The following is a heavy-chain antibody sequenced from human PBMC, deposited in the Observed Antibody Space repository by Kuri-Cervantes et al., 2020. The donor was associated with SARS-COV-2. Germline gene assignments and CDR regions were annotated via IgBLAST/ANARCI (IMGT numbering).Heavy chain of an antibody. V-gene: IGHV4-30-2*03. CDR1: SGSISSGGYS. D-gene: IGHD3-3*01. J-gene: IGHJ5*02. CDR3: ARQMMSSITIFGVVITRNWFDP. Sequence: LRLSCAVSSGSISSGGYSWSWIRQPPGKGLEWIGYIYHSGSTYYNPSLKRRVTISVDTSKNQFSLKLSSVTAADTAVYYCARQMMSSITIFGVVITRNWFDPWGQGTLVTVSS. CDR2: IYHSGST.